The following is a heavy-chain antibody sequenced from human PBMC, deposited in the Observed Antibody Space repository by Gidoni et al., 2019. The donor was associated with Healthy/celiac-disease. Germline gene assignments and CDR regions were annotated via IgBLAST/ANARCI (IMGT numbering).Heavy chain of an antibody. CDR3: ARARGVYDFWSGPHYGMDV. CDR1: GFPFSSYD. Sequence: EVQLVESGGGLVQPGGSLRLSCAASGFPFSSYDMHWVRQATGKGLEWVSAIGTAGDTYYPGSVKGRFTISRENAKNSLYLQMNSLRAGDTAVYYCARARGVYDFWSGPHYGMDVWGQGTTVTVSS. CDR2: IGTAGDT. J-gene: IGHJ6*02. V-gene: IGHV3-13*01. D-gene: IGHD3-3*01.